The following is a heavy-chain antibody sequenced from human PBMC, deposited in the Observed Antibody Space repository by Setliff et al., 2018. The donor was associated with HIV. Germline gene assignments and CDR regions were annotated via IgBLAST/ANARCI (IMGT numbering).Heavy chain of an antibody. Sequence: SETLSLTCVVSGYSISNTGHYWGWIRQPPGKGLEWIGSIYHTGDTYDNPSLKNRVTISRDTSKDRFSLNLRSVTAADTAIYYCARHKTHDYDGNSVCFDFWGQGILVTVSS. CDR2: IYHTGDT. J-gene: IGHJ4*02. D-gene: IGHD4-17*01. CDR3: ARHKTHDYDGNSVCFDF. V-gene: IGHV4-38-2*01. CDR1: GYSISNTGHY.